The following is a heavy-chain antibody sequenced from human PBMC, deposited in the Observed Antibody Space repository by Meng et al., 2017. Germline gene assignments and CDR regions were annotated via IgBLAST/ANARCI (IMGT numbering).Heavy chain of an antibody. CDR2: IYYSGST. CDR1: GASISSGGYD. CDR3: ARADRRVGSYGPNWFDP. Sequence: VQRPGSARGLLQPSRTLSLTCTVSGASISSGGYDWSWIRQHPGKRLEWIGYIYYSGSTYYNPSLKSPVTISVDTSKNQFSLKLSSVTAADTAVYYCARADRRVGSYGPNWFDPWGQGTLVTVSS. V-gene: IGHV4-31*01. D-gene: IGHD5-18*01. J-gene: IGHJ5*02.